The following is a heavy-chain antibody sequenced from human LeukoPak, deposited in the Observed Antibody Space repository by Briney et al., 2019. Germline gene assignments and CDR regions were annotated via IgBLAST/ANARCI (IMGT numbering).Heavy chain of an antibody. CDR2: ISGSGGST. V-gene: IGHV3-23*01. D-gene: IGHD3-3*01. J-gene: IGHJ4*02. CDR3: ATRLYDFWSGYHNTLNY. Sequence: GGSLRLSCAASGFTFSSYAMSWVRQAPGKGLEWVSAISGSGGSTYYADSVKGRFTISRDNSKNTLYLQMNSLRAEDKAVYYCATRLYDFWSGYHNTLNYWGQGTLVTVSS. CDR1: GFTFSSYA.